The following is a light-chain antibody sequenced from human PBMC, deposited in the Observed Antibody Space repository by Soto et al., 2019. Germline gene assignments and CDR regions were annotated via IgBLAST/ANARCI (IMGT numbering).Light chain of an antibody. CDR1: QSVSSN. CDR2: GAS. CDR3: QQYNNWPLT. J-gene: IGKJ4*01. V-gene: IGKV3-15*01. Sequence: EIVLTQSPATLSSSPGARATLSCRASQSVSSNLAWYQQKPGQAPRLLIYGASTRATGIPASFSGSGSGTEFTLTISSLQSEDFAVYYCQQYNNWPLTFGGGTKVDIK.